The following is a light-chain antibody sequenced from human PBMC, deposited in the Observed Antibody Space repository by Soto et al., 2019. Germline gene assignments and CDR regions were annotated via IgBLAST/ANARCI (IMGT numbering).Light chain of an antibody. J-gene: IGKJ1*01. CDR3: KQFGSSGT. Sequence: IGMTQSPATLSVSPGAGAPLSCRASQSVSSKLAWYQQKPGKAPRLLIYGASTRATGIPDRFSGSGSGRDFTLTISRLEPEDFAVYFCKQFGSSGTFGQGTKVDI. V-gene: IGKV3-20*01. CDR2: GAS. CDR1: QSVSSK.